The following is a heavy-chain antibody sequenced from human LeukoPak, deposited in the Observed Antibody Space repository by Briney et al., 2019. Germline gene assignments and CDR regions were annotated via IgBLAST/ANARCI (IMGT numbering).Heavy chain of an antibody. CDR3: AKYGDGPGSYFPHLHFDY. D-gene: IGHD3-10*01. CDR1: GFTFSNYG. J-gene: IGHJ4*02. V-gene: IGHV3-23*01. Sequence: HPGGSLRLSCAASGFTFSNYGMSWVRQAPGKGLEWVSAISGSGGGTYYADSVKGRSTISRDNSKNTLYLQMNSLRAEDTAVYYCAKYGDGPGSYFPHLHFDYWGQGTLVTVSS. CDR2: ISGSGGGT.